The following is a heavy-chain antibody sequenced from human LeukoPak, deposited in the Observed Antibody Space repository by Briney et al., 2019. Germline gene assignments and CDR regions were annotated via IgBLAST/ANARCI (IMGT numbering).Heavy chain of an antibody. Sequence: VASVKVSCKPSGYTFTSYEINWVRQATGQGLEWMGWMNPDSGNTGYAQKFQGRVTMTRNTSVSTAYMELSSLRSDDTAMYFCARGKKRTMVIANPGDYWGQGTLVTVSS. CDR1: GYTFTSYE. J-gene: IGHJ4*02. CDR3: ARGKKRTMVIANPGDY. CDR2: MNPDSGNT. V-gene: IGHV1-8*01. D-gene: IGHD2-21*01.